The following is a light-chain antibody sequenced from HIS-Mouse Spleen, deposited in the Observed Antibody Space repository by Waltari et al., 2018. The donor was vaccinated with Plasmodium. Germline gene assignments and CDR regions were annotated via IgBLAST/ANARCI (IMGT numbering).Light chain of an antibody. CDR2: EDS. CDR1: AFPKKY. CDR3: YSTDSSGNHRV. V-gene: IGLV3-10*01. J-gene: IGLJ3*02. Sequence: SYELTQPPSVSVSPGQTAGINCSGIAFPKKYSYWYQQKSGQAPVLVIYEDSKRPSGIPERFSGSSSGTMATLTISGAQVEDEADYYCYSTDSSGNHRVFGGGTKLTVL.